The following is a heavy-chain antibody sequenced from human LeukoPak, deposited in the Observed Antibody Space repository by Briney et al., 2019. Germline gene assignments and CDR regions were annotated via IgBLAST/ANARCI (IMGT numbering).Heavy chain of an antibody. D-gene: IGHD2-2*01. J-gene: IGHJ4*02. V-gene: IGHV3-23*01. CDR1: GFTFSSYA. Sequence: GSLRLSCAASGFTFSSYAMSWVRQAPGKGLEWVSAISGSGGSTYYADSVKGWFTISRDNSKNTLYLQMNSLRAEDTAVYYCAKSTSIVVVPAALDYWGQGTLVTVSS. CDR3: AKSTSIVVVPAALDY. CDR2: ISGSGGST.